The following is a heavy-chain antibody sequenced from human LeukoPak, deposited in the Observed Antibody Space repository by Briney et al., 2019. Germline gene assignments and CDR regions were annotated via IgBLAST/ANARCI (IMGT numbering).Heavy chain of an antibody. D-gene: IGHD5-18*01. CDR2: INSDGSST. CDR3: ARHLSGVTGYTYGRGIDY. Sequence: PGGSLRLSCAASGFTYSSYWMHWVRQAPGKGLVWVSRINSDGSSTSYADSVEGRFTISRDNAKTSLYLHMNSLRAEDTAVYYCARHLSGVTGYTYGRGIDYWGQGTLVTVSS. V-gene: IGHV3-74*01. CDR1: GFTYSSYW. J-gene: IGHJ4*02.